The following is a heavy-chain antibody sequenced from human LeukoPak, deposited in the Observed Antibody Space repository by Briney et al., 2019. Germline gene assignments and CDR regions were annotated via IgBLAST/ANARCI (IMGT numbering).Heavy chain of an antibody. CDR3: AHSISGVGAFYM. V-gene: IGHV2-70*12. CDR2: IDWDDDK. J-gene: IGHJ3*02. D-gene: IGHD2-8*01. CDR1: GCSLSTSGMC. Sequence: SGPTLLNPTQTLTQTCTFSGCSLSTSGMCVSWIRQPPGKALEWLARIDWDDDKYYSTSLKTRLTIAKDTSKNQVVITITNMDPVDTATYYCAHSISGVGAFYMWGQGTAVTVPS.